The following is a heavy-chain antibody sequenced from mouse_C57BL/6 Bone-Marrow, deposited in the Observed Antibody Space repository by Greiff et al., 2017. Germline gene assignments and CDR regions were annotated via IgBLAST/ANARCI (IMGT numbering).Heavy chain of an antibody. CDR1: GFTFSDYG. D-gene: IGHD2-3*01. CDR2: ISNLAYSI. V-gene: IGHV5-15*01. Sequence: EVKVVESGGGLVQPGGSLKLSCAASGFTFSDYGMAWVRQAPRKGPEWVAFISNLAYSIYYADTVTGRFTISSENAKNTLYLEMSSLRSEDTAMYYCARQGDGYFYFDYWGQGTTLTVSS. CDR3: ARQGDGYFYFDY. J-gene: IGHJ2*01.